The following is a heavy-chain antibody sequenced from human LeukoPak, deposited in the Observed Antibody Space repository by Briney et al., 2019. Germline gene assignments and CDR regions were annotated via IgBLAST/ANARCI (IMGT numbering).Heavy chain of an antibody. J-gene: IGHJ4*02. CDR1: GGSISSSNW. CDR2: IYHSGTT. V-gene: IGHV4-4*02. Sequence: SETLSLTCGVSGGSISSSNWWSWVRQPPGKGLEWIGEIYHSGTTNYNPSLKSRVTISVDNSKNQFSVKLSSVTAEDTAVYSCARAYNWKYYDYWGQGTLVTVSS. CDR3: ARAYNWKYYDY. D-gene: IGHD1-20*01.